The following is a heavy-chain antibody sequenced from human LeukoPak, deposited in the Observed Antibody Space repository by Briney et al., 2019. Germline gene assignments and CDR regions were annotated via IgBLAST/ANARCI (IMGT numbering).Heavy chain of an antibody. CDR1: GGSISSYY. CDR2: IYYSGST. D-gene: IGHD2-21*02. Sequence: PSETLSLTCTVSGGSISSYYWSWIRQPPGKGLEWIGYIYYSGSTNYNPSLKSRVTISVHTSKNQFSLKLSSVTAADTAVYYCARRPARLAYCGGGCYSNAFDIWGQGTMVTVSS. V-gene: IGHV4-59*08. J-gene: IGHJ3*02. CDR3: ARRPARLAYCGGGCYSNAFDI.